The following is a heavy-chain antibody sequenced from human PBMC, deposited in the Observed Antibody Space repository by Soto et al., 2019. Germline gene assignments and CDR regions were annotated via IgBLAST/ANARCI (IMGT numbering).Heavy chain of an antibody. Sequence: GRSLRLSCSASGFTFSSYALHWVRQAPGKGLEYVSAISSNGGSTYYADSVKGRFTISRDNSKNTLYLQMSSLRAEDTAVYYCVKVAHVGATKIAYFDYWGQGTLVTVSS. D-gene: IGHD1-26*01. CDR2: ISSNGGST. CDR3: VKVAHVGATKIAYFDY. V-gene: IGHV3-64D*08. J-gene: IGHJ4*02. CDR1: GFTFSSYA.